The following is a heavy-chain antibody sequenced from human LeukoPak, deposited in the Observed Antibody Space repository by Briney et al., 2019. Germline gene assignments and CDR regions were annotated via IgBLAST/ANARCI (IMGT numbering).Heavy chain of an antibody. CDR3: ARLSDSIAARLGYYYYMDV. D-gene: IGHD6-6*01. Sequence: PSETLSLTCTVSGGSISSGDYYWSWLRQPPGKGLEWIGYIYYSGSTYYNPSPKSRVTISVDTSKNQFSLKLSSVTAADTAVYYCARLSDSIAARLGYYYYMDVWGKGTTVTVSS. V-gene: IGHV4-30-4*01. J-gene: IGHJ6*03. CDR1: GGSISSGDYY. CDR2: IYYSGST.